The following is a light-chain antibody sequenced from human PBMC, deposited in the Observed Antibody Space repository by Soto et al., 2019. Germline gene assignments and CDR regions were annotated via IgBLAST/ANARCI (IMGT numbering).Light chain of an antibody. CDR3: QQYNQWPIT. CDR2: DAS. CDR1: QSISSY. Sequence: PGERATLSCRASQSISSYLAWYQQKRGQAPRLLIYDASNRATGIPARFSGSGSGTDFTLTISSLETEDFAVFYCQQYNQWPITFGQGTRLEIK. V-gene: IGKV3-11*01. J-gene: IGKJ5*01.